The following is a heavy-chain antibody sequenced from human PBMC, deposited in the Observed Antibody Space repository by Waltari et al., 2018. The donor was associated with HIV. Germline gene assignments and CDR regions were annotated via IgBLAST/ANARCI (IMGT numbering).Heavy chain of an antibody. CDR3: ARLRFHSLYYFDS. D-gene: IGHD3-16*01. Sequence: QLHLQASGPGLLTPSETLSRTSSVSGASISSSSYYWAWIRQPPGKGLEWIGAIYYSGTAYYNPSVKSRVSASLDASKNDLSLKLTAVTATDTALYYCARLRFHSLYYFDSWGPGILVTVSS. V-gene: IGHV4-39*01. J-gene: IGHJ4*02. CDR2: IYYSGTA. CDR1: GASISSSSYY.